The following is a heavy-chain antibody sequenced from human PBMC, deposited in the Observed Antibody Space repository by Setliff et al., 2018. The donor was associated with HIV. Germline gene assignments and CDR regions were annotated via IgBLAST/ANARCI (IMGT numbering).Heavy chain of an antibody. CDR1: GGSISSGDYY. Sequence: SETLSLTCTVSGGSISSGDYYWSWIRQPPGKGLEWIGYIYYSGSTYYNPSLKSRVTISVDTSKNQFSLKLSSVTAADTAVYYCARVYDSSGYYGDYWGQGTLVTVSS. V-gene: IGHV4-30-4*08. CDR2: IYYSGST. J-gene: IGHJ4*02. CDR3: ARVYDSSGYYGDY. D-gene: IGHD3-22*01.